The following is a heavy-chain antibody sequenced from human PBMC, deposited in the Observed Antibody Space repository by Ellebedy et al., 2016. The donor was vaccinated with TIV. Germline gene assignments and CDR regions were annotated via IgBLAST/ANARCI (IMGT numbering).Heavy chain of an antibody. D-gene: IGHD3-10*01. CDR3: ATSRRGFDV. Sequence: LSLTCAASGLSFSTTAINWIRQAPGKGPEWVSVVGGSGDNRFYADSVRGRFTISRDNSKKTVYLHMSSLRAEDTAVYYCATSRRGFDVWGQGKMVTVSS. CDR1: GLSFSTTA. J-gene: IGHJ3*01. CDR2: VGGSGDNR. V-gene: IGHV3-23*01.